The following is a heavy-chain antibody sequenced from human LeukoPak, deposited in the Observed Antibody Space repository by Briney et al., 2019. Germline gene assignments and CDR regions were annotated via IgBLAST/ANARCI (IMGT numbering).Heavy chain of an antibody. CDR1: GYSISSGYY. J-gene: IGHJ4*02. V-gene: IGHV4-38-2*02. Sequence: PSETLSLTCTVSGYSISSGYYWGWIRQPPGKGLEWIGSIYHSGSTYYNPSLKSRVTISVDTSKNQCSLKLSSVTAADTAVYYCARRTYYYDSSGYIIPNFDYWGQGTLVTVSS. CDR3: ARRTYYYDSSGYIIPNFDY. CDR2: IYHSGST. D-gene: IGHD3-22*01.